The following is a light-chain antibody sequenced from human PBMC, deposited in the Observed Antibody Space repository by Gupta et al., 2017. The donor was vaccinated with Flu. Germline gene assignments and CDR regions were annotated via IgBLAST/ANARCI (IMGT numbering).Light chain of an antibody. CDR1: KLEEKY. Sequence: SPGQSASVTCSGDKLEEKYVFWYQQKPGQSPLLVIYQDTKRPSGIPERFSGSNSGNTATLTISGTQAIDEADYYCQAWNNNTAIFGGGTRLTVL. J-gene: IGLJ2*01. CDR2: QDT. V-gene: IGLV3-1*01. CDR3: QAWNNNTAI.